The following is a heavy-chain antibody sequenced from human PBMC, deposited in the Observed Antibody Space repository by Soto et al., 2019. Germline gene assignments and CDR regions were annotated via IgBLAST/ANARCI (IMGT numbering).Heavy chain of an antibody. CDR3: ARGVVPETTEEPSDAFDI. D-gene: IGHD2-2*01. Sequence: LRLSCVASGFTFSSYWMSWVRQAPGKGLEWVANIKQDGSEKYYVDSVKGRFTISRDNAKNSLYLQMNSLRAEDTAVYYCARGVVPETTEEPSDAFDIWGQGTMVT. J-gene: IGHJ3*02. V-gene: IGHV3-7*03. CDR2: IKQDGSEK. CDR1: GFTFSSYW.